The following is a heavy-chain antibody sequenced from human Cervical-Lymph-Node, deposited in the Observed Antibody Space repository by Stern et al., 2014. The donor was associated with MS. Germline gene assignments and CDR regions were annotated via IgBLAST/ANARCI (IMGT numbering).Heavy chain of an antibody. V-gene: IGHV3-9*01. CDR3: ASNPFYYYGLDV. CDR1: GFSFNEYT. CDR2: ISWNSDNI. J-gene: IGHJ6*02. D-gene: IGHD1-14*01. Sequence: EVQLVESGGGLVQPGRSLRLSCEASGFSFNEYTMTWVRQAPGQGLEWVSGISWNSDNIGYAASVKGRFAISRDNAKNSLYLQMDSLRAEDTALYYCASNPFYYYGLDVWGQGTTVTVSS.